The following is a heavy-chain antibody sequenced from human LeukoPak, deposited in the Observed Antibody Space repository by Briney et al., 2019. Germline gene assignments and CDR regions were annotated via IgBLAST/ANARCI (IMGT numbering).Heavy chain of an antibody. CDR2: IYPGDSHT. Sequence: GESLKISCQGSGYSFSSYWIGWVRQMPGKGLEWMGIIYPGDSHTRYSPSFQGQVTTSADKSISTAYVQWSSLKASDTAMYYCARGSYCSSTSCQHFDYWGQGTLVTVSS. CDR3: ARGSYCSSTSCQHFDY. D-gene: IGHD2-2*01. V-gene: IGHV5-51*01. J-gene: IGHJ4*02. CDR1: GYSFSSYW.